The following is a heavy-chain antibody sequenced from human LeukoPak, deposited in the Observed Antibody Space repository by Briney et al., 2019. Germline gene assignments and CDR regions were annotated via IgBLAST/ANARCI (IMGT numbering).Heavy chain of an antibody. D-gene: IGHD1-26*01. J-gene: IGHJ3*02. CDR2: IYYSGST. Sequence: SQTLSLTCTVSGGSISSGDYYWSWIRQPPGKGLEWIGYIYYSGSTYYNPSLKSRVTISVDTSKNQFSLKLSSVTAADTAVYYCARGRMGAPFDAFDIWGQGTMVTVSS. CDR1: GGSISSGDYY. CDR3: ARGRMGAPFDAFDI. V-gene: IGHV4-30-4*01.